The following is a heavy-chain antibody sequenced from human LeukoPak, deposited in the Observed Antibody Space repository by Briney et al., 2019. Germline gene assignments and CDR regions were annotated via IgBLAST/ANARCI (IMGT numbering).Heavy chain of an antibody. Sequence: GGSLRLSCAASGFTFDDYAMHWVRQAPGKGLEWVSGISWNSGSIGYADSVKGRFTISRGNAKNSLYLQMNSLRAEDTAVYYCASSPYSSGYYYVWGQGTLVTVSS. CDR1: GFTFDDYA. CDR3: ASSPYSSGYYYV. J-gene: IGHJ4*02. CDR2: ISWNSGSI. D-gene: IGHD3-22*01. V-gene: IGHV3-9*01.